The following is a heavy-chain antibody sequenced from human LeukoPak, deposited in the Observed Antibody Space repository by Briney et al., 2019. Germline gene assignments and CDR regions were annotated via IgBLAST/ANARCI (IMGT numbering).Heavy chain of an antibody. CDR2: IIPIFGTA. Sequence: ASVKVPCKASGGTFSSYAISWVRQAPGQGLEWMGGIIPIFGTANYAQKFQGRVTITADKSTSTAYMELSSLRSEDTAVYYCARERSKYSGYQRIGWFDPWGQGTLVTVSS. V-gene: IGHV1-69*06. CDR1: GGTFSSYA. J-gene: IGHJ5*02. CDR3: ARERSKYSGYQRIGWFDP. D-gene: IGHD5-12*01.